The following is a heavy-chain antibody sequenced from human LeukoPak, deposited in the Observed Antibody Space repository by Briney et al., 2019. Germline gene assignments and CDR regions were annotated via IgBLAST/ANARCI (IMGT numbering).Heavy chain of an antibody. V-gene: IGHV3-48*02. Sequence: GGSLRLSCAASGFSFSNYSMNWVRQAPGKGLEWISYISSSGNTLHYAGSVKGRFTISRDNAKNSLSLQMNSLRDEDTALYYCARDRYCSGGNCYSGFDPWGQGTLVTVSS. CDR2: ISSSGNTL. D-gene: IGHD2-15*01. J-gene: IGHJ5*02. CDR1: GFSFSNYS. CDR3: ARDRYCSGGNCYSGFDP.